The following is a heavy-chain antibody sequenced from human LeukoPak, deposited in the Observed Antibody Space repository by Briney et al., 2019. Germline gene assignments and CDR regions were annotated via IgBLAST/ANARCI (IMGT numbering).Heavy chain of an antibody. V-gene: IGHV3-48*01. Sequence: GGSLRLSCAASGFTFSSYSMNWVRQAPGKGLEWVSYISSSSSTIYYADSVRGRFTFSRDNAKNSLYLQMNSLRAEDTAVYYCARDGGRDTAMVTYYYYMDVWGKGTTVTVSS. CDR3: ARDGGRDTAMVTYYYYMDV. D-gene: IGHD5-18*01. CDR2: ISSSSSTI. J-gene: IGHJ6*03. CDR1: GFTFSSYS.